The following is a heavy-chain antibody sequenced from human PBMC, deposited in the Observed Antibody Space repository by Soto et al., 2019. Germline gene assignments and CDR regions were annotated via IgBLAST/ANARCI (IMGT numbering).Heavy chain of an antibody. CDR1: GFTFSSYA. CDR2: ISGSGGST. CDR3: AKASSSWSYGMDV. V-gene: IGHV3-23*01. J-gene: IGHJ6*02. Sequence: PGGSLRLSCAASGFTFSSYAMSWVRQAPGKGLEWVSAISGSGGSTYYADSVKGRFTISRDNSKNTLYLQMNSLRAEDTAVYYCAKASSSWSYGMDVWGQVTTVTVSS. D-gene: IGHD6-13*01.